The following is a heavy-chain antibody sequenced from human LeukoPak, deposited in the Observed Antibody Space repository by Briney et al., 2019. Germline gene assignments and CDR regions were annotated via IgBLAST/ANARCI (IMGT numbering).Heavy chain of an antibody. D-gene: IGHD3-16*01. Sequence: GASVKVSCKASGYTFTSYGISWVRQATGQGLEWMGWMNPNSGNTGYSQKFQGRVTMTRNTSISTAYMELSSLRSEDTAVYYCARRNYGTSRRWVDPWGQGTLDTVSS. CDR3: ARRNYGTSRRWVDP. CDR2: MNPNSGNT. V-gene: IGHV1-8*02. J-gene: IGHJ5*02. CDR1: GYTFTSYG.